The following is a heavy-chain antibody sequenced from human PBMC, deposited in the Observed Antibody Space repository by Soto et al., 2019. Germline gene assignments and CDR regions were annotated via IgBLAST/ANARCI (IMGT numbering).Heavy chain of an antibody. V-gene: IGHV4-39*01. J-gene: IGHJ4*02. Sequence: NPSETLSLTCTVSGGSISSSSYYWGWIRQPPGKGLEWIGSIYYSGSTYYNPSLKSRVTISVDTSKNQFSLKLSSVTAADTAVYYCARHLISTHMIAVASGGFDYWGQGTLVTVYS. CDR3: ARHLISTHMIAVASGGFDY. D-gene: IGHD6-19*01. CDR2: IYYSGST. CDR1: GGSISSSSYY.